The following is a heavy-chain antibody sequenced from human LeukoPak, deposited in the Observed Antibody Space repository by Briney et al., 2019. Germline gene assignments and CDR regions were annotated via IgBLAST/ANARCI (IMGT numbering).Heavy chain of an antibody. CDR2: IYYSGST. J-gene: IGHJ6*03. Sequence: PSETLFLSCTVSGGSISDYYWNWIRQPPGKGLEWIGYIYYSGSTTYNPSLKSRVTMSVDTAKNQFSLKLRSVTAADTAVYYCARGDFCSKSNCYLRPMDVWGKGTTVVVSS. CDR3: ARGDFCSKSNCYLRPMDV. D-gene: IGHD3-3*01. V-gene: IGHV4-59*01. CDR1: GGSISDYY.